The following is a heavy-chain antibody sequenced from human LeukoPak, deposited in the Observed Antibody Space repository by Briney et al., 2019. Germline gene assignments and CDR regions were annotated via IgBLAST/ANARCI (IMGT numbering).Heavy chain of an antibody. D-gene: IGHD1-1*01. V-gene: IGHV6-1*01. CDR1: GDSVSSDSAA. J-gene: IGHJ5*01. CDR3: ARAVAGTEGWFNS. CDR2: TYYRSKWYN. Sequence: SQTLSLTCAISGDSVSSDSAAWNWIRQPPSRGLEWLGRTYYRSKWYNDYSAFVKSRIIINPDTSKNQFSLRLNSVTPEDTAVYYCARAVAGTEGWFNSWGQGTLVTVSS.